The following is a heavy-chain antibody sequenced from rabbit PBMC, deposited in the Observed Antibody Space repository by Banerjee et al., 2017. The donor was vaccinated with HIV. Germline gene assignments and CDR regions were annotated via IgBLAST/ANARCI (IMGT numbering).Heavy chain of an antibody. CDR2: IDPVFGST. CDR1: GFDFSSYG. D-gene: IGHD4-1*01. CDR3: VRVIVAGVIYGL. V-gene: IGHV1S47*01. J-gene: IGHJ4*01. Sequence: QEQLKETGGGLVQPGGSLTLSCKASGFDFSSYGVSWVRQAPGKGLEWIGYIDPVFGSTYYASWVNGRFTISSHNAQNTLYLQLNSLTAADTATYFCVRVIVAGVIYGLWGPGTLVTVS.